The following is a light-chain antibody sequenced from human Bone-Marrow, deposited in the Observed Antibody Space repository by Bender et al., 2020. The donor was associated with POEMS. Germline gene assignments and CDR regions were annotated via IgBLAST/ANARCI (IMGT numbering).Light chain of an antibody. CDR3: CSYAGGYTFV. V-gene: IGLV1-44*01. CDR1: NSNIGTNA. Sequence: QSVLTQPPSASGTPGQRVTIPCSGSNSNIGTNAVNFYQQFPGTAPKLLIYSDNQRPSGVPDPFSGSKSGNTASLTVSGLQAEDGADYYCCSYAGGYTFVFGPGTSLTV. CDR2: SDN. J-gene: IGLJ1*01.